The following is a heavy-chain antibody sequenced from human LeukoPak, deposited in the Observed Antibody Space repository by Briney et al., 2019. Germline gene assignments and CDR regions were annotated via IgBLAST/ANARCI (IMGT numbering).Heavy chain of an antibody. CDR2: IYSGGST. D-gene: IGHD2-21*01. J-gene: IGHJ6*03. CDR3: ARDPVLAVPYYYYYMDV. CDR1: GFTVSSNY. V-gene: IGHV3-53*01. Sequence: PGGSLRLSCAASGFTVSSNYMSWVRQAPGKGLEWVSVIYSGGSTYYADSVKGRFTISRDNAKNSLDLQMNSLRAEDTAVYFCARDPVLAVPYYYYYMDVWGKGTTVTVSS.